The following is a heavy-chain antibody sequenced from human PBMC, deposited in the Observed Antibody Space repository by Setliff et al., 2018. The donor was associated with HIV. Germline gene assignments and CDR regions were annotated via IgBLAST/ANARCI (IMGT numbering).Heavy chain of an antibody. Sequence: QAGGSLRLSCAASGFTFSSYSMNWVRQAPGKGLEWVANINQDGSEKHYVDSVKGRFTVSRDNAKNSVHLQMNSLRDEDTAVYYCAKGPGFLTDFWGQGTLVTVSS. CDR3: AKGPGFLTDF. CDR2: INQDGSEK. J-gene: IGHJ4*02. CDR1: GFTFSSYS. V-gene: IGHV3-7*03. D-gene: IGHD3-3*01.